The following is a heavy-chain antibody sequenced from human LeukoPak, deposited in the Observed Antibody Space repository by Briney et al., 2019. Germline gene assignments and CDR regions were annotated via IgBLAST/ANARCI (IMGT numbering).Heavy chain of an antibody. J-gene: IGHJ5*02. CDR2: VFYFGGT. CDR3: VRDGPGGIDNWFDP. Sequence: PSETLSLTCTVSGGSISSHFWSWVRQSPGKGLEWIGYVFYFGGTSYNPSLKSRVTISMDTSRNQFSLRLNSVTAADTAVYYCVRDGPGGIDNWFDPWGQGTLVTVSS. D-gene: IGHD1-14*01. CDR1: GGSISSHF. V-gene: IGHV4-59*11.